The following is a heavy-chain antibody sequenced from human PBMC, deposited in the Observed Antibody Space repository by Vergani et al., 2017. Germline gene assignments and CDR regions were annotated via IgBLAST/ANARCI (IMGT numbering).Heavy chain of an antibody. CDR3: ARDYYDILTGYYYYYMDV. J-gene: IGHJ6*03. Sequence: QVQLQESGPGLVKPSQTLSLTCTVSGGSISSGGYYWSWIRQHPGKGLEWIGYIYYSGSTYYNPSLKSRVTISVDTSKNQFSLKLSSVTAADTAVYYCARDYYDILTGYYYYYMDVWGKGTTVTVSS. V-gene: IGHV4-31*03. CDR1: GGSISSGGYY. D-gene: IGHD3-9*01. CDR2: IYYSGST.